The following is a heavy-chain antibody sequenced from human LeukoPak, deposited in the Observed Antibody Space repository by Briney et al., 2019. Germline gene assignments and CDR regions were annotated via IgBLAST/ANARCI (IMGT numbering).Heavy chain of an antibody. CDR3: ARDQYDTWSRRGNFDS. Sequence: GGSLRLSCVASGFTFGKYWMSWVRQAPGKGLEWVANIKLDGSEKNYVDSVKGRFTTSRDNTKNSLYLQMNSLRAEDTAVFYCARDQYDTWSRRGNFDSWGQGTLVIVSS. CDR2: IKLDGSEK. V-gene: IGHV3-7*03. J-gene: IGHJ4*02. CDR1: GFTFGKYW. D-gene: IGHD3/OR15-3a*01.